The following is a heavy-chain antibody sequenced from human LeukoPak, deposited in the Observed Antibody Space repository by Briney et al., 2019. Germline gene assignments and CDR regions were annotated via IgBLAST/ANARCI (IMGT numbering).Heavy chain of an antibody. CDR2: IYYSGST. CDR1: GFTFSSYA. D-gene: IGHD3-22*01. CDR3: ARHYDSSGYYGLYYYYGMDV. Sequence: GSLRLSCAASGFTFSSYAMSWIRQPPGKGLEWIGSIYYSGSTYYNPSLKSRVTISVDTSKNQFSLKLSSVTAADTAVYYCARHYDSSGYYGLYYYYGMDVWGQGTTVTVSS. J-gene: IGHJ6*02. V-gene: IGHV4-39*01.